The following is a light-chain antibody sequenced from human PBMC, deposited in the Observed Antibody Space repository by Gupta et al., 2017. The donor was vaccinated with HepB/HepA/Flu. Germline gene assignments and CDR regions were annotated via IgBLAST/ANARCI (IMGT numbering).Light chain of an antibody. CDR1: SSDVGSYNL. CDR3: CSYAGTTTFA. J-gene: IGLJ3*02. CDR2: DVT. V-gene: IGLV2-23*02. Sequence: QSALTQPASVSGSPRQSITISCTGTSSDVGSYNLVSWYQQYPGKAPQLISYDVTKRPSGVSDRFAASKSGTTALLTISGLQAEDDAYYYCCSYAGTTTFAFGGGTKLTVL.